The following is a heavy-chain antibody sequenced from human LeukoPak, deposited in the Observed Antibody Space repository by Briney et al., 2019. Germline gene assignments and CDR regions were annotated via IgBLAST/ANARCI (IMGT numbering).Heavy chain of an antibody. Sequence: SETLSLTCTVSGGSISPYYWSWIRQPPGKGLEWIGEINHVGTTNYTPSLKSRVTISVDTSKNQFSLKLSSVTAADTAVYYCARPLGERYYGSGSYPDKGHWFDPWGQGTLVTVSS. CDR2: INHVGTT. V-gene: IGHV4-34*01. CDR1: GGSISPYY. CDR3: ARPLGERYYGSGSYPDKGHWFDP. D-gene: IGHD3-10*01. J-gene: IGHJ5*02.